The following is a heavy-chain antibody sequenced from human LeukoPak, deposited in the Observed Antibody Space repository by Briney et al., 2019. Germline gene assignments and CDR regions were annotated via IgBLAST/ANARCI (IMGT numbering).Heavy chain of an antibody. CDR2: IYYSGST. CDR1: GGSISSGGYY. D-gene: IGHD3-22*01. J-gene: IGHJ4*02. CDR3: ARVAYDSSGYYEVLLFDY. V-gene: IGHV4-31*03. Sequence: PSETLSLTCTVSGGSISSGGYYWSWIRQHPGKGLEWIGYIYYSGSTYYNPSLKSRVTISVDTSKNQFSLKLSSLTAADTAVYYCARVAYDSSGYYEVLLFDYWGQGTLVTVSS.